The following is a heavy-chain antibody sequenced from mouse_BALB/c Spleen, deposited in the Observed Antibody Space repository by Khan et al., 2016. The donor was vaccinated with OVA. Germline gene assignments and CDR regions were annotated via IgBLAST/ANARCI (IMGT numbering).Heavy chain of an antibody. Sequence: EVQLQESGAELVKPGASVKLSCTASGFNIKDTYMHWVKQRPEQGLEWIGRIDPANGNTKYDQKFQGKATITADTSSNTAYLLLSSLTSEDTAGYYFDRCDWYFDVWGAGTTVTVSS. J-gene: IGHJ1*01. CDR1: GFNIKDTY. CDR3: DRCDWYFDV. CDR2: IDPANGNT. V-gene: IGHV14-3*02.